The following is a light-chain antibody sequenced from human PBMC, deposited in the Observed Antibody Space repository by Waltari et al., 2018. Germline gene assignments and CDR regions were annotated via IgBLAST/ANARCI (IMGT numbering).Light chain of an antibody. J-gene: IGLJ3*02. Sequence: QSAMTKPPHASGTPGQLVTISCNGFISEAGNYKFVSWSQQHPGKAPKPIISEVTKRPSGVPDRFSGSKSGNTASLSVSGLQVEDEAYYYCTSYAGSDRLWFGGGTKLTVL. CDR2: EVT. CDR1: ISEAGNYKF. V-gene: IGLV2-8*01. CDR3: TSYAGSDRLW.